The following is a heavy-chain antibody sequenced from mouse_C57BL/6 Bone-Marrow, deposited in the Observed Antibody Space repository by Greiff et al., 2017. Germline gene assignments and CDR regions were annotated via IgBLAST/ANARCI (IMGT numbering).Heavy chain of an antibody. CDR1: GYTFTDYE. Sequence: VQLQQSGAELVRPGASVTLSCKASGYTFTDYEMHWVKQTPVHGLEWIGSIDPETGGTAYNQKFKGKAILTADKSSSTAYMELRSLTSEYSAVYYCTPGTWSWFAYRGQETLVTVSA. V-gene: IGHV1-15*01. D-gene: IGHD4-1*01. CDR2: IDPETGGT. J-gene: IGHJ3*01. CDR3: TPGTWSWFAY.